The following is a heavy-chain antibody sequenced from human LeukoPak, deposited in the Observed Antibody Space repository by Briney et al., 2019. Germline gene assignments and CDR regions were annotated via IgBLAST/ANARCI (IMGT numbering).Heavy chain of an antibody. CDR2: IYTSGST. Sequence: PSETLSHTCTVSGGSVSSYYWSWIRQPAGKGLEWIGRIYTSGSTNYNPSLKSRVTMSVDTSKNQFSLKLSSVTAADTAVYYCAREKGYYYDSSASRRAFDIWGHGTMVTVSS. CDR1: GGSVSSYY. V-gene: IGHV4-4*07. J-gene: IGHJ3*02. D-gene: IGHD3-22*01. CDR3: AREKGYYYDSSASRRAFDI.